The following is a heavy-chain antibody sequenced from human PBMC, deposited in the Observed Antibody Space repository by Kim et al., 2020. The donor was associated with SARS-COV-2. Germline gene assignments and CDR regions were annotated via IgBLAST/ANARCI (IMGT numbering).Heavy chain of an antibody. J-gene: IGHJ6*01. CDR3: AKDRSSGWTIRDYNGMD. CDR2: ISYDGSYK. D-gene: IGHD6-19*01. CDR1: GFTFSSYG. Sequence: GGSLRLSCAASGFTFSSYGMHWVRQAPGKGLEWVAVISYDGSYKYYGDSVKGRFTISRDNSKNTLSLQMNSLRGEDTAVFYCAKDRSSGWTIRDYNGMD. V-gene: IGHV3-30*18.